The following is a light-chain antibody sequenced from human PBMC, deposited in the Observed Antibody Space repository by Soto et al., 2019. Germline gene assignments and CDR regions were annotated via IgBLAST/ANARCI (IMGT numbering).Light chain of an antibody. CDR2: EAA. V-gene: IGKV1-5*03. CDR3: QQSNNYPWT. Sequence: DIQMTQSPSTLSASVGDRVTITCRASQYIHNYLAWYQQKPGEAPKLLIYEAANLESGVPSRFSGSGTGTEFSLTICSLQPDDFATYNCQQSNNYPWTFGQGTTLEI. CDR1: QYIHNY. J-gene: IGKJ1*01.